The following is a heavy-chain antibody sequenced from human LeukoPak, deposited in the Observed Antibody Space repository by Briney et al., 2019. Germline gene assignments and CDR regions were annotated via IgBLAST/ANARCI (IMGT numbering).Heavy chain of an antibody. CDR1: GDSVSSNSAA. D-gene: IGHD3-10*01. J-gene: IGHJ4*02. CDR2: TYFRSKWYN. Sequence: SQSLSLTCAISGDSVSSNSAAWNWIRQSPSRGLESLGRTYFRSKWYNEYAASVKSRITINPDTSKNQFSLQLNSVTSEDTAVYYCAGSFSGAIDYWGQGTLVTVS. CDR3: AGSFSGAIDY. V-gene: IGHV6-1*01.